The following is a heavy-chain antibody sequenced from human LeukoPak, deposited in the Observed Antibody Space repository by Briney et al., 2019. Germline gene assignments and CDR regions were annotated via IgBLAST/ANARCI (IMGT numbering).Heavy chain of an antibody. J-gene: IGHJ6*03. CDR1: GYTFTDYY. Sequence: GASVKVSCKASGYTFTDYYMHWVRQAPGQGLEWMGWINPNSGGTNYAQKFQGRVTMTRDTSISTAYMELSRLRSADTAVYYCARGCQYQLLIFLYYYMDVWGKGATVTISS. D-gene: IGHD2-2*01. CDR3: ARGCQYQLLIFLYYYMDV. CDR2: INPNSGGT. V-gene: IGHV1-2*02.